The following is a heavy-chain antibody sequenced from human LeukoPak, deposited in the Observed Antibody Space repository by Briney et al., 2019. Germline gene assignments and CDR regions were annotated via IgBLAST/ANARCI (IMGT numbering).Heavy chain of an antibody. CDR1: GGSISSYY. J-gene: IGHJ3*02. D-gene: IGHD3-10*01. V-gene: IGHV4-59*01. CDR3: ARDEHGRGLFSI. CDR2: IYYSGST. Sequence: SETLSLTCTVSGGSISSYYWSWIRQPPGKGLEWIGYIYYSGSTNYNPSLKSRVTISVDTSKNQFSLKLSSVTAADTAVYYCARDEHGRGLFSIWGQGTMVTVSS.